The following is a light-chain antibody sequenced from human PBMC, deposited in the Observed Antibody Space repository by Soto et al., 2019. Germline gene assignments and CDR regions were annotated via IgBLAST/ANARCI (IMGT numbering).Light chain of an antibody. CDR3: QQYNDWPFT. J-gene: IGKJ3*01. Sequence: EIVMTQSPGTLSVSPGERATLSCRASQSVSVNLAWYQQKPGQAPRLLIYGVSTRATVIPARFSGSESGTEFTLTISSLQSEDFAVYYCQQYNDWPFTFGRGTKVDIK. V-gene: IGKV3-15*01. CDR2: GVS. CDR1: QSVSVN.